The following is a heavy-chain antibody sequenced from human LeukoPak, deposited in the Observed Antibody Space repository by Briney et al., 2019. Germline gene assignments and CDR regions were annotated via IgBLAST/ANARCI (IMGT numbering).Heavy chain of an antibody. V-gene: IGHV3-30-3*01. D-gene: IGHD3-10*01. Sequence: PGRSLRLSCAASGFTFSSYAMHWVRQAPGKGLEWVAVLSYDGSNKYYADSVKGRFTISRDNSKNTLYLQMNSLRAEDTAVYYCARDDLYYGSGSYYKMGFDYWGQGTLVTVSS. CDR2: LSYDGSNK. CDR1: GFTFSSYA. J-gene: IGHJ4*02. CDR3: ARDDLYYGSGSYYKMGFDY.